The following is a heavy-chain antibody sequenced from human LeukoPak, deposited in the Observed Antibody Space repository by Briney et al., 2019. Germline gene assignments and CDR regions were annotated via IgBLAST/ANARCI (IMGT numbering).Heavy chain of an antibody. J-gene: IGHJ4*02. CDR3: AREPLTTAYDY. CDR2: ISSSSSYI. V-gene: IGHV3-21*01. Sequence: PGGSLRLSCAASGFTFSIYSMNWVRQAPGKGLEWVSSISSSSSYIYYADSVKGRFTISRDNAKNPLYLQMNSLRAEDTAVYYCAREPLTTAYDYWGQGTLVTVSS. D-gene: IGHD3-22*01. CDR1: GFTFSIYS.